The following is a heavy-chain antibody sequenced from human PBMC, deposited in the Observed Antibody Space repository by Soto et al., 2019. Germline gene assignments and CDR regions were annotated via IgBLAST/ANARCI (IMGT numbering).Heavy chain of an antibody. CDR2: LDGAGGST. Sequence: PGGSLRLSCLASGFTFSDFAMTWVRHVPGRGLEWVASLDGAGGSTYYAESVRGRFSISRDNSQNTLFLQMKRLTVDVTAIYYCAAPRDEYGSGVSWFTYGMDIWGQGTTVTVSS. V-gene: IGHV3-23*01. CDR3: AAPRDEYGSGVSWFTYGMDI. J-gene: IGHJ6*02. CDR1: GFTFSDFA. D-gene: IGHD3-10*01.